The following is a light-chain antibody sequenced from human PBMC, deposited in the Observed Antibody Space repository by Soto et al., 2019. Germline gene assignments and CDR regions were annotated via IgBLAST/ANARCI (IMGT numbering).Light chain of an antibody. J-gene: IGLJ1*01. CDR1: SSDVGGYNF. V-gene: IGLV2-8*01. CDR2: EVT. CDR3: SSYAGSKNRYV. Sequence: QSALTQPPSASGSRGQSVTISCTGTSSDVGGYNFVSWYQQHPGKAPKVILYEVTKRPSGVPDRCSGSKSGNTASLTVSGLQTEDEAHYYCSSYAGSKNRYVFGTGTKLTVL.